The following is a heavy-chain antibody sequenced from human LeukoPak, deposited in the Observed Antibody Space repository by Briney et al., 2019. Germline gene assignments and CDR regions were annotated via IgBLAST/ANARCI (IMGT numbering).Heavy chain of an antibody. CDR2: ISSSGSTI. D-gene: IGHD5-12*01. CDR1: GFTFSDYY. CDR3: ARDYSGYHKTYYYYYYYMDV. V-gene: IGHV3-11*01. Sequence: PGGSLRFSCAASGFTFSDYYMSWIRQAPGKGLVWVSYISSSGSTIYYADSVKGRFTISRDNAKNSLYLQMNSLRAEDTAVYYCARDYSGYHKTYYYYYYYMDVWGKGTTVTVSS. J-gene: IGHJ6*03.